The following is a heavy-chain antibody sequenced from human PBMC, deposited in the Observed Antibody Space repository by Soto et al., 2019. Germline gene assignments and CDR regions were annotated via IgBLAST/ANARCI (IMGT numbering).Heavy chain of an antibody. D-gene: IGHD6-6*01. CDR1: GGSISSISYY. V-gene: IGHV4-39*01. J-gene: IGHJ6*01. Sequence: SETLSLTCNVSGGSISSISYYWGWIRQPPGKGLEWIGNIYYSGNTYYNPSLNRRVTISVDTSKNQFSLKLTSLTAADTAVYYCGRQSEYSSSSTTYYAMDVWGQGTTVTVPS. CDR3: GRQSEYSSSSTTYYAMDV. CDR2: IYYSGNT.